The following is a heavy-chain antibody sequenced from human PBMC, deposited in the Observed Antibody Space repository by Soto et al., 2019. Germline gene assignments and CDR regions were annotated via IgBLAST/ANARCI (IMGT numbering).Heavy chain of an antibody. Sequence: QMQLVQSGPEVKKPGTSVKVSCKASGFTFTSSAVQWVRQARGQRLEWIGWIVVGSGNTNYAQKFQERVTITRDMSTIRAYMYLSSLISEDTAVYYCAAGIAEADPFDYWGQGTLVTVSS. J-gene: IGHJ4*02. D-gene: IGHD6-19*01. V-gene: IGHV1-58*01. CDR1: GFTFTSSA. CDR3: AAGIAEADPFDY. CDR2: IVVGSGNT.